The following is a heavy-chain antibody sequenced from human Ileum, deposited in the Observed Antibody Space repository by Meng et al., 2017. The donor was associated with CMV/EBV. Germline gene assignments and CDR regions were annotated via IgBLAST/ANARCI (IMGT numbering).Heavy chain of an antibody. Sequence: LPASDPRLLPPSVPLSLTSRVTGGSLTSYYWTWSRQPAGKGLEWIGRIHPTGTTDDNPSLRSRVSMSLDKSKNQFSLKLTSVTAADTAVYYCARAAARGVPVDLWGQGTLVTVSS. V-gene: IGHV4-4*07. CDR3: ARAAARGVPVDL. CDR2: IHPTGTT. J-gene: IGHJ5*02. CDR1: GGSLTSYY. D-gene: IGHD3-10*01.